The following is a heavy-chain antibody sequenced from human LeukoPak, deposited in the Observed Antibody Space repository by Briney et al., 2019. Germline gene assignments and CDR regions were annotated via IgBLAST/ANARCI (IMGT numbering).Heavy chain of an antibody. Sequence: SETLSLTCTVSGGSISSYYWSWIRQPAGKGLEWIGRIYTSGSTNYNPSLKSRVTMSVDTSKNQFSLKLSSVTAADTAVYYCARSVDTAMGMDYYYYYMDVWGKGTTVTVSS. CDR1: GGSISSYY. CDR3: ARSVDTAMGMDYYYYYMDV. D-gene: IGHD5-18*01. CDR2: IYTSGST. V-gene: IGHV4-4*07. J-gene: IGHJ6*03.